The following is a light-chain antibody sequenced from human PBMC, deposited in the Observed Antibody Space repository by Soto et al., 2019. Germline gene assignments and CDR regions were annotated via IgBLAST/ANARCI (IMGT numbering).Light chain of an antibody. CDR3: QQYDNLPLP. CDR1: QDISNY. CDR2: DAS. V-gene: IGKV1-33*01. Sequence: DIQMTQSPSSLSASVGDRVTITCQASQDISNYLNRYQQKPGKAPKLLIYDASNLETGVPSRFSRSGSGTDFTFTISSLQPQDIATYYCQQYDNLPLPFGQGTKLEI. J-gene: IGKJ2*01.